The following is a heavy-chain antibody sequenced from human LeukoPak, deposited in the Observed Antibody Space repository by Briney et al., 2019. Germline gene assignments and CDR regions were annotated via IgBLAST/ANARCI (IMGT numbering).Heavy chain of an antibody. D-gene: IGHD3-9*01. CDR2: MRGSGGSK. V-gene: IGHV3-23*01. J-gene: IGHJ4*02. Sequence: GGSLRLSCAASGFTFSSYAMSWVREAPGKGLEWVSDMRGSGGSKYYADSVKGRFIISRDNSKNTLYVQMNSLRAEDTATYYCAKGTAYYDILTGYGYPYYFDYWGQGTLVTVSP. CDR3: AKGTAYYDILTGYGYPYYFDY. CDR1: GFTFSSYA.